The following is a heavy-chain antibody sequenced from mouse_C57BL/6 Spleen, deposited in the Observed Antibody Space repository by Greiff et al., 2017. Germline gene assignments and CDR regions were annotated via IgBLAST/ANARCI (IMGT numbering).Heavy chain of an antibody. CDR2: IWTGGGT. D-gene: IGHD1-1*01. Sequence: QVQLKESGPGLVAPSQSLSITCTVSGFSLISYAISWVRQPPGNGLEWLGAIWTGGGTNYNSALKSRLSISKDNSKSQVFLKMNSLQTDDTARYYCARNAYYSWFAYWGQGTLVTVSA. J-gene: IGHJ3*01. CDR1: GFSLISYA. V-gene: IGHV2-9-1*01. CDR3: ARNAYYSWFAY.